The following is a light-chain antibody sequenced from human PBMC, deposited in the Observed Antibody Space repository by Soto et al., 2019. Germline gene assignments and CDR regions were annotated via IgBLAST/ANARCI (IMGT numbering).Light chain of an antibody. CDR1: QSVSSN. V-gene: IGKV3-15*01. CDR3: QQDNVWPLT. Sequence: EIVMTQSPATLSVSPGERATLSCRASQSVSSNLAWYQQKPGQTPKLLIYVASTMATGITARSSGSRSGTEFTLTISSLQSEDCAVYDGQQDNVWPLTVGGGTKVECK. J-gene: IGKJ4*01. CDR2: VAS.